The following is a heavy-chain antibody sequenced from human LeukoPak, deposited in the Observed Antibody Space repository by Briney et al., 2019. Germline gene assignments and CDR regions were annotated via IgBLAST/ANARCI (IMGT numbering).Heavy chain of an antibody. CDR3: ALSSGAYNSAGYFDY. CDR2: IYPNASDT. D-gene: IGHD2-15*01. V-gene: IGHV5-51*01. J-gene: IGHJ4*02. CDR1: RYSFTNYW. Sequence: GESLKISCKGSRYSFTNYWIGWVRQMPGKGLEWVGIIYPNASDTRYSPSFRGQVTISADKSITTAYLQWNSLKASDTAMYYCALSSGAYNSAGYFDYWGQGALVTVSS.